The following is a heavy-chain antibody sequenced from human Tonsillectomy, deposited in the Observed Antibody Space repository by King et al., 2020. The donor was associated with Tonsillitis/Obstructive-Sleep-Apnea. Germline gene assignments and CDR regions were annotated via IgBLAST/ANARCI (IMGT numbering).Heavy chain of an antibody. J-gene: IGHJ6*03. Sequence: QVQLQQWGAGLLKPSETLSLTCAVYGGSFSNYYWSWIRQPPGKGLEWIGEINHSGSTNYNPSLKSRVTISVDTSKNQFSLKLSSVTAADTAVYYCARGDNSSSWYTDDYYYYMDVWGKGTTVTVSS. CDR2: INHSGST. D-gene: IGHD6-13*01. CDR3: ARGDNSSSWYTDDYYYYMDV. V-gene: IGHV4-34*01. CDR1: GGSFSNYY.